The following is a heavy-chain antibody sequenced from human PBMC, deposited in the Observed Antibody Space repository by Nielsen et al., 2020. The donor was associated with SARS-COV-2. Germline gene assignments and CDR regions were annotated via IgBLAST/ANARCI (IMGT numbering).Heavy chain of an antibody. CDR3: AKMSPPGIAAGTTEYFQH. Sequence: GGSLRLSCTASGFTFSSYAMSWVRQAPGKGLEWVSAISGSGGSTYYADSVKGRFTISRDKSKNTLYVLMNSLRAEDRAVYYCAKMSPPGIAAGTTEYFQHWGQGTLLTVSS. V-gene: IGHV3-23*01. CDR1: GFTFSSYA. J-gene: IGHJ1*01. D-gene: IGHD6-13*01. CDR2: ISGSGGST.